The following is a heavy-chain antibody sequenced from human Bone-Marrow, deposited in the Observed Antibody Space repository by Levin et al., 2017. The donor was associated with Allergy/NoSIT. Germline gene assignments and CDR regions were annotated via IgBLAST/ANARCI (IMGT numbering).Heavy chain of an antibody. J-gene: IGHJ4*02. V-gene: IGHV1-69*13. CDR1: GGTFSNYA. CDR2: ILPIYGKP. D-gene: IGHD2-15*01. CDR3: ARLKDTNIFGGSGSCFDY. Sequence: SVKVSCKTSGGTFSNYAISWVRQAPGQGLEWMGEILPIYGKPDYAQKFQGRVSISADESTRTAYMELSGLTSEDTAVYYCARLKDTNIFGGSGSCFDYWGQGTLVTVSS.